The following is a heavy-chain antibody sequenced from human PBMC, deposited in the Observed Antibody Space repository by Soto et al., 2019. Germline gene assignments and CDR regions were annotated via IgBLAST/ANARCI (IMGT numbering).Heavy chain of an antibody. D-gene: IGHD6-6*01. CDR2: IYYSGST. CDR1: GGSISSYY. V-gene: IGHV4-59*08. Sequence: SETLSVTCTVSGGSISSYYWSWIRQPPGKGLEWIGYIYYSGSTNYNPSLKSRVTISVDTSKNQFSLKLSSVTAADTAAYYCARHQGAAQYFPLDYWGKGTLVTVAS. J-gene: IGHJ4*02. CDR3: ARHQGAAQYFPLDY.